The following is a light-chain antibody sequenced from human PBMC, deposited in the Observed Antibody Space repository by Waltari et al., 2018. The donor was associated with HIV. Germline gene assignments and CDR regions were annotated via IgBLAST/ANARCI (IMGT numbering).Light chain of an antibody. J-gene: IGLJ1*01. Sequence: QSALTQPRSVSGSPGQSVTISCTGTSSDVGGYNSVSWYQQHPGQAPKLLIYEVSKWPSGVPDRFSVSKSGNTASLTISGLRADDEADYYCCSYGGTYNVFGTGTKVTIL. CDR3: CSYGGTYNV. CDR2: EVS. CDR1: SSDVGGYNS. V-gene: IGLV2-11*01.